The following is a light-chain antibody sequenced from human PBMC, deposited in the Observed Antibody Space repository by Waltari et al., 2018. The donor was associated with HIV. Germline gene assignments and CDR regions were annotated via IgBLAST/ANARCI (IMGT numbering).Light chain of an antibody. CDR2: WAS. CDR3: QQYYNTLWT. Sequence: DIVMTQSPDSLAVSLGERATINCKSSQSLLYSSNNKNFLALYQQKPRQPPNLLIYWASIRASGFPDRFSASGSGTDFTLTINSLQAEDVAVYYCQQYYNTLWTFGQGTKVEIK. J-gene: IGKJ1*01. V-gene: IGKV4-1*01. CDR1: QSLLYSSNNKNF.